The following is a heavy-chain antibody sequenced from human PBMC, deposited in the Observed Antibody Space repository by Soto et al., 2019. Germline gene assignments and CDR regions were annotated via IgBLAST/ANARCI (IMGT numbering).Heavy chain of an antibody. CDR1: GGSISSYY. J-gene: IGHJ5*02. V-gene: IGHV4-59*08. Sequence: SETLSLTCTVSGGSISSYYWSWIRQPPGKGLEWIGYIYYSGSTNYNPSLKSRVTISVDTSKNQFSLKLSSVTAADTAVYYCARHSDDILTGYSNWFDPWGQGTLVTVSS. CDR2: IYYSGST. D-gene: IGHD3-9*01. CDR3: ARHSDDILTGYSNWFDP.